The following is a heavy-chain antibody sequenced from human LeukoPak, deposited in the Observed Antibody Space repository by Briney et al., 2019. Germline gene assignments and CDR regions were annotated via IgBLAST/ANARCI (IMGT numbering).Heavy chain of an antibody. CDR2: IVVGSGNT. V-gene: IGHV1-58*02. CDR1: GFTFTSSA. D-gene: IGHD3-9*01. J-gene: IGHJ4*02. CDR3: AAGNDIFDFDY. Sequence: SVKVSCKASGFTFTSSAMQLVRQARGQPLEWIGWIVVGSGNTNYAQKFQERVTITRDMSTSTAYMELSSLRYEDTAVYYCAAGNDIFDFDYWGQGTLVTVSS.